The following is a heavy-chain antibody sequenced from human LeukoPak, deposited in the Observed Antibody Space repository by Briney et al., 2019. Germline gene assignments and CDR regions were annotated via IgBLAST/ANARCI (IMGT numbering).Heavy chain of an antibody. CDR2: ISTGGSAI. D-gene: IGHD2-21*01. CDR3: ARDDCDSGPGTFDY. CDR1: GFSFGVYE. J-gene: IGHJ4*02. Sequence: PGGSLRLSCAGSGFSFGVYEMNWVRQAPGKGLEWVAYISTGGSAIYYADSVKGRFTISRDNAKNSLYLEMNSLRADDTAFYYCARDDCDSGPGTFDYWGQGTLVTVSS. V-gene: IGHV3-48*03.